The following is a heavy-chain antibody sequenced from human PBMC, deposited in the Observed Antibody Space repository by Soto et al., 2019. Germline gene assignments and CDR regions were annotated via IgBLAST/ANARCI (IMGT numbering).Heavy chain of an antibody. Sequence: SETLSLTCAVYGESFSGYSWNWIRQPPGKGLEWIGEINHRGITNYNPSLKSRVTILVDTSKNQFSLNLSSVTAADTAVYYCARRYSSGWYYFDYWGEGTQVTVSS. CDR1: GESFSGYS. V-gene: IGHV4-34*01. CDR3: ARRYSSGWYYFDY. CDR2: INHRGIT. J-gene: IGHJ4*02. D-gene: IGHD6-19*01.